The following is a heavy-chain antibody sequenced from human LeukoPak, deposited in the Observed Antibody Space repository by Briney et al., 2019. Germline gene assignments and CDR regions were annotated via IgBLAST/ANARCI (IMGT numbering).Heavy chain of an antibody. CDR3: ARDGSGSYYKDGRFDY. CDR1: GFTFSSYA. CDR2: ISYDGSNK. J-gene: IGHJ4*02. V-gene: IGHV3-30*04. Sequence: GGSLRLSCAASGFTFSSYAMHWVRQAPGKGLEWVAVISYDGSNKYYADSVKGRFTISRDNSKNTLYLQMNSLRAEDTAVYYCARDGSGSYYKDGRFDYWGQGTLATVSS. D-gene: IGHD3-10*01.